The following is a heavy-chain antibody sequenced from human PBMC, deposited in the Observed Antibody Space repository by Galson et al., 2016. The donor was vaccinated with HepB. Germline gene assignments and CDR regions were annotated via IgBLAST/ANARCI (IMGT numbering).Heavy chain of an antibody. J-gene: IGHJ6*02. CDR2: IKSKTDGGTT. V-gene: IGHV3-15*01. Sequence: SLRLSCAASGFTFSNAWMSWVRQAPGKGLEWVGRIKSKTDGGTTDYAAPVKGRFSISRDDSKNTLYLQMNSLRAEDTAVYYCARGGEGYCTSPSCPYHYYYGLDVWGQGTTVTVSS. CDR3: ARGGEGYCTSPSCPYHYYYGLDV. D-gene: IGHD2-2*01. CDR1: GFTFSNAW.